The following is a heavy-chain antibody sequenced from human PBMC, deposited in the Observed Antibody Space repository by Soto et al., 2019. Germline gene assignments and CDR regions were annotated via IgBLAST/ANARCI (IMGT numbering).Heavy chain of an antibody. CDR3: AHRPGDALNDYGSGRIPWGWFDP. CDR1: GFSLSTSGVG. CDR2: IYWDDDK. D-gene: IGHD3-10*01. V-gene: IGHV2-5*02. J-gene: IGHJ5*02. Sequence: QITLKESGPTLVKPTQTLTLTCTFSGFSLSTSGVGVGWIRQPPGKALEWLALIYWDDDKRYSPSPKSRLTITKDTSKNQVVLTMTNMDPVDTATYYCAHRPGDALNDYGSGRIPWGWFDPWGQGTLVTVSS.